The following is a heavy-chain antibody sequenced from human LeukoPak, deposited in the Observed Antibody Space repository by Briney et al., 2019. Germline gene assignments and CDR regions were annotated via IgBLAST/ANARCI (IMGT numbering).Heavy chain of an antibody. D-gene: IGHD3-9*01. CDR2: IYYSGST. CDR3: ARRPGYYDGFDY. CDR1: GGSISSYY. V-gene: IGHV4-59*01. J-gene: IGHJ4*02. Sequence: PSETLSLTCTVSGGSISSYYWSWIRQPPGKGPEWIGYIYYSGSTNYNPSLKSRVTISVDTSKNQFSLKLSSVTAADTAVYYCARRPGYYDGFDYWGQGTLVTVSS.